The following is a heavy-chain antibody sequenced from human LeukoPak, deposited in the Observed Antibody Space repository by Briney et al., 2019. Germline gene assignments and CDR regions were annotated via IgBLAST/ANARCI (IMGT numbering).Heavy chain of an antibody. CDR2: ISGSGGST. CDR3: AKDRRLAVAGTWGFDY. D-gene: IGHD6-19*01. Sequence: GGSLRLSCAASGFTFSSYAMSWVRQAPGKGLEWVSAISGSGGSTYYADSVKGRFTISRDNSKNTLYLQMNSLRAEGTAVYYCAKDRRLAVAGTWGFDYWGQGTLVTVSS. V-gene: IGHV3-23*01. J-gene: IGHJ4*02. CDR1: GFTFSSYA.